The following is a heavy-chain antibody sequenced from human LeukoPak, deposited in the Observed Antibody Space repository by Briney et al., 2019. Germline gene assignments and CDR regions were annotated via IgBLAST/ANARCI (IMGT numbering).Heavy chain of an antibody. D-gene: IGHD2-8*02. CDR3: ARELFRWSYFDY. CDR1: GISVSSNY. Sequence: GGSLRLSCAASGISVSSNYMNWVRQSPGKGLEWVSVIYSGRSTKYADSVKGRFTISRDNSKNTLYLEMSTLRPEDTAVYYCARELFRWSYFDYWGQGTLVTVSS. CDR2: IYSGRST. V-gene: IGHV3-53*05. J-gene: IGHJ4*02.